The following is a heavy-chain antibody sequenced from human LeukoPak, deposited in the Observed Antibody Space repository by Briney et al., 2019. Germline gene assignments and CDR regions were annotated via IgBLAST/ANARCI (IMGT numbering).Heavy chain of an antibody. V-gene: IGHV3-66*02. CDR1: GFTVSSNY. Sequence: GGSLRLSCAASGFTVSSNYMSWVRQAPGKGLEWVSVIYSGGSTYYADSVKGRFTISRDNSKNTLYLQMNSLRAEDTAVYYCARDSSSWYNWLDPWGQGTLVTVSS. D-gene: IGHD6-13*01. CDR2: IYSGGST. J-gene: IGHJ5*02. CDR3: ARDSSSWYNWLDP.